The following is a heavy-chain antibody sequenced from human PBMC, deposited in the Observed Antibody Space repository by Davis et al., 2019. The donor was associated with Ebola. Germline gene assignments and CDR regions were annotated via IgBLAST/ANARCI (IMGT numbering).Heavy chain of an antibody. D-gene: IGHD4-23*01. V-gene: IGHV4-30-4*07. CDR2: YYYTGTT. J-gene: IGHJ4*02. CDR3: ARVGDYGGNSGGIDY. CDR1: GGFVSSGGYS. Sequence: MPSETLSLTCAVSGGFVSSGGYSWSWIRQPPGKGLKWIGYYYYTGTTYYNPSLKSRVTISVDTSKNQFSLKLSSVTAADTAVYYCARVGDYGGNSGGIDYWGQGTLVTVSS.